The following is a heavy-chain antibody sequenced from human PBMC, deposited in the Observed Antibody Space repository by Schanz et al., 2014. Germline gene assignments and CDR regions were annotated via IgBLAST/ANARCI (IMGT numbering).Heavy chain of an antibody. J-gene: IGHJ4*02. CDR2: IKSDGSST. Sequence: EVQLVESGGGVVRPGGSLRLSCAASGFTFENYALTWVRQVPGKGLEWVSRIKSDGSSTSYADSVKGRFTISRDNAKNTLYLQMNSLRAEDTAVYYCARGGPAYYFDDWGQGTLVNVSS. CDR1: GFTFENYA. V-gene: IGHV3-74*02. CDR3: ARGGPAYYFDD.